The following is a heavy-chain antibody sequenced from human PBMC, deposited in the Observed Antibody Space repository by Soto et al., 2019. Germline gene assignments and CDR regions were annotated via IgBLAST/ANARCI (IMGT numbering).Heavy chain of an antibody. Sequence: QVQLVQSGAEVKKPGASVKVSCKASGYTFTSYDVNWVRQATGQGLEWMGWMNPNSGNTGFAQKFQGRVTMTRDTSISTAYMELSSLRSEDTAVYYCARQWERSGFYYGMEVWGQGTTVTVSS. V-gene: IGHV1-8*01. D-gene: IGHD1-26*01. CDR3: ARQWERSGFYYGMEV. CDR1: GYTFTSYD. J-gene: IGHJ6*02. CDR2: MNPNSGNT.